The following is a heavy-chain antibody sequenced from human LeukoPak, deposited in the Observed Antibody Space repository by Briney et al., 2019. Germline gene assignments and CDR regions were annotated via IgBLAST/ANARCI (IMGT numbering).Heavy chain of an antibody. CDR1: GFTFSSYA. CDR2: ISGSGGST. Sequence: GGSLRLSCAASGFTFSSYAMSWVRQAPGKGLEWVSAISGSGGSTYYADSVKGRFTISRDNSKNTLYLQMNSLRAEDAAVYYCAKDLDFWSGYYRKYYFDYWGQGTLVTVSS. CDR3: AKDLDFWSGYYRKYYFDY. V-gene: IGHV3-23*01. J-gene: IGHJ4*02. D-gene: IGHD3-3*01.